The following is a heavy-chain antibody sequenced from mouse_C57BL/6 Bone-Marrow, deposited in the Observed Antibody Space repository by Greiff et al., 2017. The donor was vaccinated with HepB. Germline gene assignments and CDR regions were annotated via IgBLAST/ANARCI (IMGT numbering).Heavy chain of an antibody. CDR1: GYTFTDYE. J-gene: IGHJ2*01. V-gene: IGHV1-15*01. CDR3: TRIYDGYYGGYYFDY. CDR2: IDPETGGT. D-gene: IGHD2-3*01. Sequence: QLQQSGAELVRPGASVTLSCKASGYTFTDYEMHWVKQTPVHGLEWIGAIDPETGGTAYNQKFKGKAILTADKSSSTAYMELRSLTSEDSAVYYCTRIYDGYYGGYYFDYWGQGTTLTVSS.